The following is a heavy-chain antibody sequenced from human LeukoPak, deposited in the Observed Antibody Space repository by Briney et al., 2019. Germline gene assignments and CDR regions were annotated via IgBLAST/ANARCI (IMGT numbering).Heavy chain of an antibody. CDR2: IIPIFGTA. Sequence: SVKVSCKASGYTFTSHAITWVRQAPGEGLEWMGRIIPIFGTANYAQKFQGTVTITADKSTSTTYLELSSLRSEDTAMYYCVSTYCYDSGGSPDYWGQGTLVIVSS. CDR1: GYTFTSHA. J-gene: IGHJ4*02. D-gene: IGHD3-22*01. V-gene: IGHV1-69*06. CDR3: VSTYCYDSGGSPDY.